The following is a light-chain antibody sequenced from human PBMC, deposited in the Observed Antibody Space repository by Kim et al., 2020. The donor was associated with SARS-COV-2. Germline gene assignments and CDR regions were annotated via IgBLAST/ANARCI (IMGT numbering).Light chain of an antibody. Sequence: LAPGERATLSCRASQRVGTYLVWYQQKPGQAPRLLIYDASNRATGIPARFSGSGSGTDFTLTISSLEPEDFAVYYCQQRSNWPLTFGGGTKVEIK. CDR1: QRVGTY. CDR2: DAS. V-gene: IGKV3-11*01. CDR3: QQRSNWPLT. J-gene: IGKJ4*01.